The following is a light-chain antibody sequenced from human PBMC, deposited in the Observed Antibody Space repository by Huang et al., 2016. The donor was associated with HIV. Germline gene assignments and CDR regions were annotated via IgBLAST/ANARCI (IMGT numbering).Light chain of an antibody. V-gene: IGKV1-17*03. Sequence: DIQMTQFPSVMSASVGDRVTITCRASQAISNYLAWFQQKPGKGPKRLIYAASNLQSGVPSRFSGSGSETEFTLTISSLQPEDFATYYCLQHNTYPWTFGQGTKVEIK. CDR3: LQHNTYPWT. CDR1: QAISNY. J-gene: IGKJ1*01. CDR2: AAS.